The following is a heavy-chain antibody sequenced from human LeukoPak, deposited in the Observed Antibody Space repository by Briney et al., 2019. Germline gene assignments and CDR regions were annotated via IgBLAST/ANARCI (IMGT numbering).Heavy chain of an antibody. J-gene: IGHJ3*02. CDR2: MSPNSGNT. CDR3: ARVGRFFDDSSGDYDAFDI. D-gene: IGHD3-22*01. CDR1: GYTFTSYD. V-gene: IGHV1-8*03. Sequence: ASVKVSCKASGYTFTSYDINWVRQATGQGLEWMGWMSPNSGNTGYAQKFQGRVTITRNTSISTAYMELSSLRSEDTAVYYCARVGRFFDDSSGDYDAFDIWGQGTMVTVSS.